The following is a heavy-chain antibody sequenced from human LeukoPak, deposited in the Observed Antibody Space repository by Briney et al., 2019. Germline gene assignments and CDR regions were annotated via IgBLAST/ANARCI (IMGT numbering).Heavy chain of an antibody. CDR3: ARDPGGSFDY. CDR2: ISVGGERT. CDR1: GFTFSTYD. D-gene: IGHD1-26*01. V-gene: IGHV3-23*01. Sequence: PGGSLRLSCAASGFTFSTYDMSWVRQAPGKGLDWVSTISVGGERTNYADSVRGRFTISRDNSQNTLYLHMNYLTADDTTVYYCARDPGGSFDYWGQGALVTVSS. J-gene: IGHJ4*02.